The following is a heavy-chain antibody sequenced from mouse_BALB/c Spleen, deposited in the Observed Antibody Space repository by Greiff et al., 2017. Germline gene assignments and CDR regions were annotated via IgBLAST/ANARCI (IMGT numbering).Heavy chain of an antibody. V-gene: IGHV1-69*02. Sequence: QVQLQQSGAELVRPGASVKLSFKASGYTFTSYWINWVKQRPGQGLEWIGNIYPSDSYTNYNQKFKDKATLTVDKSSSTAYMQLSSPTSEDSAVYYCTRGTTVVAKGGPWFAYWGQGTLVTVSA. CDR1: GYTFTSYW. J-gene: IGHJ3*01. CDR2: IYPSDSYT. D-gene: IGHD1-1*01. CDR3: TRGTTVVAKGGPWFAY.